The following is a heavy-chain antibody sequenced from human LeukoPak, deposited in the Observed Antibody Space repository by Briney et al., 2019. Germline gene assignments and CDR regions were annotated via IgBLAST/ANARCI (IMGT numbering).Heavy chain of an antibody. J-gene: IGHJ4*02. CDR3: ASRHFEN. CDR1: GFIFSSYW. Sequence: PGGSLRLSCAASGFIFSSYWMHWVRQAPGKGLGWVANIKQDGSEKYYVDSVKGRFTISRDNAKNSLYLQMNSLRVEDTAVYYCASRHFENWGQGTLVTVSS. CDR2: IKQDGSEK. V-gene: IGHV3-7*03.